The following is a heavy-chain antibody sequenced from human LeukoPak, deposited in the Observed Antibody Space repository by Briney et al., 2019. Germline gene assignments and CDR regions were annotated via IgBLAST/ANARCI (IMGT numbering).Heavy chain of an antibody. CDR2: ISSSSSYI. J-gene: IGHJ4*02. CDR3: AKEEVGATLEVGFDY. Sequence: GGSLRLSCAASGFTFSSYSMNWVRQAPGKGLEWVSSISSSSSYIYYADSVKGRFTISRDNSKNTLYLQMNSLRAEDTAVYYCAKEEVGATLEVGFDYWGQGTLVTVSS. V-gene: IGHV3-21*01. D-gene: IGHD1-26*01. CDR1: GFTFSSYS.